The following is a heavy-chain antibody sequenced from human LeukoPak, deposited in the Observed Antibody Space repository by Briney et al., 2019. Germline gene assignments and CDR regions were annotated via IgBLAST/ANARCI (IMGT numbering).Heavy chain of an antibody. CDR1: GYTFTGCH. J-gene: IGHJ4*02. Sequence: ASVKVSCKASGYTFTGCHMHWVRQAPGQGLEWMGRINPNSGGTNYAQKFQGRVTMTRDTSISTAYMELSRLRSDDTAVYYCAQSLTVTTHYYFDYWGQGTLVTVSS. V-gene: IGHV1-2*06. CDR2: INPNSGGT. D-gene: IGHD4-17*01. CDR3: AQSLTVTTHYYFDY.